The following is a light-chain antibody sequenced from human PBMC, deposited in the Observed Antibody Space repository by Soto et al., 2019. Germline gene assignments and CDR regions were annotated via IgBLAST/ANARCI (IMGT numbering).Light chain of an antibody. CDR1: QSVGSN. V-gene: IGKV3-15*01. CDR3: XQXSXWXXT. Sequence: VLAQSPGTLSVSPGETATLSYRASQSVGSNLAWYQQKTGQAPRLLMYGASTRATDVPARFSGSGSGTEFTLTINSLQSEDFAXXXXXQXSXWXXTXGQGTXLEIK. J-gene: IGKJ5*01. CDR2: GAS.